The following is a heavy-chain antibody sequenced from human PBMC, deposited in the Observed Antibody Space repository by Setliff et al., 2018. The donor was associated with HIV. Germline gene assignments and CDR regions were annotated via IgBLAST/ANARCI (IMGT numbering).Heavy chain of an antibody. Sequence: PGESLTLSCAASGFSLRTYAMSWVRQAPGKGLEWVSSISGSGGSTYHADSVKGRFTLSRDSSKNTLSLQMNSLRPEDTAVYYCARVRLYAAALDYWGQGTLVTVSS. CDR1: GFSLRTYA. CDR2: ISGSGGST. CDR3: ARVRLYAAALDY. D-gene: IGHD3-16*01. V-gene: IGHV3-23*01. J-gene: IGHJ4*02.